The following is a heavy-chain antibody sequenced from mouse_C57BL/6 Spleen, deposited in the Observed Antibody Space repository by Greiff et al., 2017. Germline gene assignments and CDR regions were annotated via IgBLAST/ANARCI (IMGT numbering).Heavy chain of an antibody. V-gene: IGHV1-15*01. J-gene: IGHJ2*01. CDR3: TRSDYYGNYFDY. Sequence: QVQLKQSGAELVRPGASVTLSCKASGYTFTDYEMHWVKQTPVHGLEWIGAIDPETGGTAYNQKFKGKAILTADKSSSTAYMELRSLTSEDSAVYYCTRSDYYGNYFDYWGQGTTLTVSS. CDR2: IDPETGGT. D-gene: IGHD1-1*01. CDR1: GYTFTDYE.